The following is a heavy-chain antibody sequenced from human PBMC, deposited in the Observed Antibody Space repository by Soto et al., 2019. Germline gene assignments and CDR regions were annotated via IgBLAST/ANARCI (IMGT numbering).Heavy chain of an antibody. CDR3: ARGGMQGAVAGKVVCDY. V-gene: IGHV3-33*01. D-gene: IGHD6-19*01. CDR2: IWYDGSNK. Sequence: GESLKISCAASGFTFSSYGMHWVRQAPGKGLEWVAVIWYDGSNKYYADSVKGRFTISRDNSKNTLYLQMNSLRAEDTAVYYCARGGMQGAVAGKVVCDYWGQGTLVTVSS. J-gene: IGHJ4*02. CDR1: GFTFSSYG.